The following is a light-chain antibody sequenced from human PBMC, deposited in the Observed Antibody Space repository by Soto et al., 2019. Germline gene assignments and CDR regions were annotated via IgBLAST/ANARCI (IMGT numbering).Light chain of an antibody. CDR3: QHYHTYPYT. CDR2: KAS. V-gene: IGKV1-5*03. Sequence: DIQMTQSPSTLSASLGDRVTITCRASQTVRRWLAWYQQKPGKAPKLLIYKASTLDSGVPSRFSGSESETEFTLTISRLQPDDFATYYCQHYHTYPYTFGQGTNLEIK. CDR1: QTVRRW. J-gene: IGKJ2*01.